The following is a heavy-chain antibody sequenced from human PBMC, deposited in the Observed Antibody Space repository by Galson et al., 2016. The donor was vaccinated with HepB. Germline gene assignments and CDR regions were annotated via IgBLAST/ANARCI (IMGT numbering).Heavy chain of an antibody. Sequence: SVKVSCKASGGPFSSYSISWVRQAPGRGLEWMGDIIPLFGTTNYAQKFQGRVAITADESASTAYMELSNLRSEDTAVYYCARGQVQLERRWVGENFFYAMGVWGQGTTVTVSS. CDR1: GGPFSSYS. CDR2: IIPLFGTT. CDR3: ARGQVQLERRWVGENFFYAMGV. V-gene: IGHV1-69*13. J-gene: IGHJ6*02. D-gene: IGHD1-1*01.